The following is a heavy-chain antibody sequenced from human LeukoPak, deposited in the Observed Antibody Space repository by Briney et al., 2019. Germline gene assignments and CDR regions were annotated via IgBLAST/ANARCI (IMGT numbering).Heavy chain of an antibody. V-gene: IGHV4-59*08. D-gene: IGHD3-22*01. CDR1: GGSISSYY. CDR2: IYYSGST. CDR3: ARQGWVYYYDSSGLDAFDI. Sequence: SETLSLTCTVSGGSISSYYWSWIRQPPGKGLEWIGYIYYSGSTNYNPSLKSRVTISVDTSKNQFSLKLSSVTAADTAVYYCARQGWVYYYDSSGLDAFDIWGQGTMVTVSS. J-gene: IGHJ3*02.